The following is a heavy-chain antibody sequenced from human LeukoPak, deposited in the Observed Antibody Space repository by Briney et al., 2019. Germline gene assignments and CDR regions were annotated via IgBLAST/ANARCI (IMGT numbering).Heavy chain of an antibody. Sequence: PWAPVKVSCKASGGTFSSYAISWVRQAPGQGLEWMGGIIPIFGTANYAQKFQGRVTITADESTSTAYMELSSLRSEDTAVYYCASRYCSGGSCYLTFDYWGQGTLVTVSP. D-gene: IGHD2-15*01. V-gene: IGHV1-69*13. CDR1: GGTFSSYA. CDR2: IIPIFGTA. J-gene: IGHJ4*02. CDR3: ASRYCSGGSCYLTFDY.